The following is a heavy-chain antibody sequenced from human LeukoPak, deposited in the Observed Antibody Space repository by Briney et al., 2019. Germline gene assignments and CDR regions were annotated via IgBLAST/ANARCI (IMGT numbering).Heavy chain of an antibody. J-gene: IGHJ3*02. Sequence: SVKVSCKASGGTFSSYAISWVRQAPGQGLEWMGRIIPILGIADYAQKFQGRVTITADKSTSTAYMELSSLRAEDTAVYYCAKVPGLRIVPGIAFDIWGQGTMVTVSS. D-gene: IGHD2/OR15-2a*01. CDR3: AKVPGLRIVPGIAFDI. V-gene: IGHV1-69*04. CDR1: GGTFSSYA. CDR2: IIPILGIA.